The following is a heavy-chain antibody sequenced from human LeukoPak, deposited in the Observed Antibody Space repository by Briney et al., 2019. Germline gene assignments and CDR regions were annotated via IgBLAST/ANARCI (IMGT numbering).Heavy chain of an antibody. CDR3: AREPHGSGLLFDY. J-gene: IGHJ4*02. CDR1: GDSVSSNSAA. Sequence: SQTLSLTCAISGDSVSSNSAAWNWIRQSPSRGLEWLGRTYYRSTWLNDYAGSLKSQISINPDTSKNQFSLQLNSVTPEDTAVYFCAREPHGSGLLFDYWGRGTLVTVSS. CDR2: TYYRSTWLN. V-gene: IGHV6-1*01. D-gene: IGHD6-19*01.